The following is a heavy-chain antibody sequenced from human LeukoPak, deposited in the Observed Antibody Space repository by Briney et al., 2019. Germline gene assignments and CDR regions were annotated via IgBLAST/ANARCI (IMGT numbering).Heavy chain of an antibody. D-gene: IGHD5/OR15-5a*01. V-gene: IGHV3-49*04. CDR2: IRSRAYGGAT. Sequence: PGGSLRLSCTTSGFTFGDYAMNWVRQAPGTGLEWVGLIRSRAYGGATQYAASVNGRFSISRDDSNNIAYLQLNSLNTDDTAISFCGRDLARYSISWGVDHWGQGTLVTVSS. CDR3: GRDLARYSISWGVDH. J-gene: IGHJ4*02. CDR1: GFTFGDYA.